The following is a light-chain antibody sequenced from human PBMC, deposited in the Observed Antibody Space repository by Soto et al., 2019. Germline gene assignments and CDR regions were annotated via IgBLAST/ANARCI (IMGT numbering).Light chain of an antibody. CDR3: LQDYDFPYT. J-gene: IGKJ2*01. CDR1: QDIRVD. CDR2: AAS. V-gene: IGKV1-6*02. Sequence: AIQMTQSPSSLSASVGDTVTLTCRAGQDIRVDLGWLQQKPGNAPKLLIYAASTLHSGVPSRFTGSGSGTDFTLTINNLQPEDLATYFCLQDYDFPYTFGQGTKVDIK.